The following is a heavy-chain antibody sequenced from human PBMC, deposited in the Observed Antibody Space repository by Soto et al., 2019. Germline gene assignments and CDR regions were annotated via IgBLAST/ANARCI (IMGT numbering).Heavy chain of an antibody. CDR3: AKPPKDVVVVFRTRVFDY. CDR1: GFTLTNNG. V-gene: IGHV3-30*18. D-gene: IGHD2-2*01. CDR2: ISSDGSSK. Sequence: GGSLRLSCVASGFTLTNNGMHWVRQAPGQGLEWVAVISSDGSSKYYGDSVRGRFTISRDNSKNTLYLQMNNLRAEDTAVYYCAKPPKDVVVVFRTRVFDYWGQGTLVTVSS. J-gene: IGHJ4*02.